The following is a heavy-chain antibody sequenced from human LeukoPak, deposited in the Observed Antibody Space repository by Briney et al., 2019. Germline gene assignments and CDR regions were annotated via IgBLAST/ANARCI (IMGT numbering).Heavy chain of an antibody. CDR1: GYSFTSYW. V-gene: IGHV5-51*01. CDR3: ARLDSSTYPGAFDS. J-gene: IGHJ3*02. CDR2: IYLGDSDT. Sequence: PGESLKISCKGSGYSFTSYWIGWVRQMPGKGLEWRGIIYLGDSDTRYSPSFQGQVTISADKSISTAYLQWSSLKASDTAMYYCARLDSSTYPGAFDSWGQGTMVTVSS. D-gene: IGHD2-2*01.